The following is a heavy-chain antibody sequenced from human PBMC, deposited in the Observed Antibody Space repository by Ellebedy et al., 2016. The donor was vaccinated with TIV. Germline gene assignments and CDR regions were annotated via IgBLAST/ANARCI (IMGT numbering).Heavy chain of an antibody. Sequence: SVKVSXKASGYTFTSYGISWVRQAPGQGLEWMGGIIPIFGTANYAQKFQGRVTITADESTSTAYMELSSLRSEDTAVYYCASAPYYYDSSGYYRYAIDYWGQGTLVTVSS. CDR3: ASAPYYYDSSGYYRYAIDY. CDR1: GYTFTSYG. CDR2: IIPIFGTA. V-gene: IGHV1-69*13. D-gene: IGHD3-22*01. J-gene: IGHJ4*02.